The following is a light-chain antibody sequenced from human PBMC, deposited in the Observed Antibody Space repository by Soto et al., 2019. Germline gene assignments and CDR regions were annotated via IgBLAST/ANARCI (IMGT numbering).Light chain of an antibody. V-gene: IGKV1-39*01. CDR3: QQSYSATWT. J-gene: IGKJ1*01. CDR2: AAS. Sequence: IQVPQSPSSLSASVADRVTITCRASQGISTYLNWYLQKPGKAPKLLIYAASSLQSGVPSRFSGSGSETDFTLTISRLQPEDFATYSCQQSYSATWTFGQGTKVDIK. CDR1: QGISTY.